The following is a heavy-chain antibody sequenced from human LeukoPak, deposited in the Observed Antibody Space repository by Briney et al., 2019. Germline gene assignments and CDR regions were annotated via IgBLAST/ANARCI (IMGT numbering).Heavy chain of an antibody. V-gene: IGHV3-23*01. CDR3: AKDRSVGVAIYYYYGMDV. Sequence: ASLRLSCAASGFTFSSYAMSWVRQAPGKGLEWVSTISGSGGSTYYADSVKGRFTISRDNSKNTLYLQMNSLRVEDTAVYYCAKDRSVGVAIYYYYGMDVWGQGTTVTVSS. CDR2: ISGSGGST. CDR1: GFTFSSYA. D-gene: IGHD3-3*01. J-gene: IGHJ6*02.